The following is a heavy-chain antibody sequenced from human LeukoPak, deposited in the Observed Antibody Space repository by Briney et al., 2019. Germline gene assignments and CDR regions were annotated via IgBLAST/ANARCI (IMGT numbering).Heavy chain of an antibody. J-gene: IGHJ6*02. CDR3: AREKLLWFGELFQAPKYYGMDD. CDR1: GFTFSSYS. Sequence: PGGSLRLSCAASGFTFSSYSMNWVRQAPGKGLEWVSSISSSSSYIYYADSVKGRFTISRDNAKNSLYLQMNSLRAEDTAVYYCAREKLLWFGELFQAPKYYGMDDWGQGTTVTVSS. D-gene: IGHD3-10*01. CDR2: ISSSSSYI. V-gene: IGHV3-21*01.